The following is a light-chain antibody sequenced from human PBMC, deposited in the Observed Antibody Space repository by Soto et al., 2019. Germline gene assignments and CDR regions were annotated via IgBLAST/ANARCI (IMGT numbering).Light chain of an antibody. CDR2: DAS. CDR1: QSFRSY. J-gene: IGKJ4*01. V-gene: IGKV3-11*01. CDR3: QQRSNWPT. Sequence: IVLTLSPCTLSLSPGERATLSCRATQSFRSYLAWYQQKPGQAPRLLIYDASNRATGIPARFSGSGSGTDFTLTISSLEPEDFAVYYCQQRSNWPTFGGGTKVEIK.